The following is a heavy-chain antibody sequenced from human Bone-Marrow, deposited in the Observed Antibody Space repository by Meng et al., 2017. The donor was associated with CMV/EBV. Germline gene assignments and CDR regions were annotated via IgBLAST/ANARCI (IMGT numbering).Heavy chain of an antibody. CDR3: AKDQRYDSSGPIDY. V-gene: IGHV3-30-3*01. Sequence: GESLKISCAASGFTFSSYAMHWVRQAPGKGLEWVAVISYDGSNKYYADSVKGRFTISRDNSKNTPYLQMNSLRTEDTAVYYCAKDQRYDSSGPIDYWGQGTLVAVSS. CDR1: GFTFSSYA. D-gene: IGHD3-22*01. J-gene: IGHJ4*02. CDR2: ISYDGSNK.